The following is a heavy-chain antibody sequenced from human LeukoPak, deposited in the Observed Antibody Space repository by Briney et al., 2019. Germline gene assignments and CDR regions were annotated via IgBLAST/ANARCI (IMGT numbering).Heavy chain of an antibody. CDR1: GFTFSSYS. D-gene: IGHD1-26*01. Sequence: PGGSLRLSCAASGFTFSSYSMNWVRQAPGKGLEWVSSISSSSSYIYYADSVKGRFTISRDNAKNSLYLQMNSLRAEDTAVYYCAKARVGATTSGYWGQGTLVTVSS. J-gene: IGHJ4*02. CDR2: ISSSSSYI. V-gene: IGHV3-21*01. CDR3: AKARVGATTSGY.